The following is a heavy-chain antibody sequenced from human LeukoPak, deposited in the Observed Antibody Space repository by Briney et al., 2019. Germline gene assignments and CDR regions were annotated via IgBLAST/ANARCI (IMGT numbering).Heavy chain of an antibody. V-gene: IGHV3-53*01. CDR1: GFSVSSNY. D-gene: IGHD3-22*01. J-gene: IGHJ4*02. CDR2: IYSGGST. CDR3: AKDKTGVLYHYDSSGYYGGFDY. Sequence: GGSLRLSCAASGFSVSSNYMSWVRQAPGKGLEWVSVIYSGGSTYYPDSVKGRFTISRDNSKNTLYLQMNSLRAEDTAVYYCAKDKTGVLYHYDSSGYYGGFDYWGQGTLVTVSS.